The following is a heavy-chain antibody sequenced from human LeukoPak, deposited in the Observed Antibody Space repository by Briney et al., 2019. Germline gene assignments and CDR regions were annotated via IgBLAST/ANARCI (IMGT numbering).Heavy chain of an antibody. V-gene: IGHV1-2*02. CDR2: INPNSGGT. CDR1: GYTFTGYY. Sequence: GASVKVSCKASGYTFTGYYLHWVRQAPGQGLEWMGWINPNSGGTNYAQKLQGRVTMTTDTSTSTAYMELRSLRSDDTAVYYCARGEYYYDSSGSSKIDAFDIWGQGTMVTVSS. J-gene: IGHJ3*02. D-gene: IGHD3-22*01. CDR3: ARGEYYYDSSGSSKIDAFDI.